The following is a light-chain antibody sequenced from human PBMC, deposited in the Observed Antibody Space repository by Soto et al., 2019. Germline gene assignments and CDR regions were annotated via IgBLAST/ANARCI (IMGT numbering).Light chain of an antibody. Sequence: QLVLTQSPSASASLGASVKLTCTLSTGHSTYAIAWHQQQPEKGPRYLMKLNSDGSHTRGDGIPDRFSGSSSGAERYLTISSLQSEDEADYYCQTWVTGLWVFGGGTKLTVL. CDR2: LNSDGSH. V-gene: IGLV4-69*01. CDR1: TGHSTYA. J-gene: IGLJ3*02. CDR3: QTWVTGLWV.